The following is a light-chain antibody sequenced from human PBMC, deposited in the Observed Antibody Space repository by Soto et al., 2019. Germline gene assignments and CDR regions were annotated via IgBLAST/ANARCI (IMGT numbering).Light chain of an antibody. CDR2: DVL. CDR1: SSDVGGYSY. CDR3: CSYAGSYTHV. Sequence: QSVLTQPRSVSGSPGQSVTISCTGTSSDVGGYSYVSWFQQHPGKALKLIMYDVLKRPSGVPDRFSGSKSGNTASLTISGLQAEDEADYYCCSYAGSYTHVFGTGTKVTVL. V-gene: IGLV2-11*01. J-gene: IGLJ1*01.